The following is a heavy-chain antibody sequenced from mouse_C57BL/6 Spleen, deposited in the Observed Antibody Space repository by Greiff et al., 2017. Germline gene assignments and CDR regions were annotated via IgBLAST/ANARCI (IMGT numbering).Heavy chain of an antibody. CDR1: GYTFTSYW. CDR2: IDPSDSYT. V-gene: IGHV1-69*01. J-gene: IGHJ2*01. D-gene: IGHD2-1*01. Sequence: VQLQQPGAELVMPGASVKLSCKASGYTFTSYWMHWVKQRPGQGLEWIGEIDPSDSYTNYNQKFKGKSTLTVDKSSSTAYMQLSSLPSEDSAVYSGASSPIYCGNYGFDYWGQGTTLTVSS. CDR3: ASSPIYCGNYGFDY.